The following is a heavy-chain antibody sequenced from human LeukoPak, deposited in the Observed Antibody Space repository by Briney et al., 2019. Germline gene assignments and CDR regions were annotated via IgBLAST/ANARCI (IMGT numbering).Heavy chain of an antibody. CDR3: ARTVGRGPGGHFDY. V-gene: IGHV3-11*03. D-gene: IGHD4-23*01. CDR2: ISDSGSYT. Sequence: PGGSLRLSCAASGFSYRGYYMSWIRQAPGKGLEWVAYISDSGSYTNYADSVGGRFTISRDNAKKSLFLQMIDLRPEDAAVYYCARTVGRGPGGHFDYWGQGALVTVSS. CDR1: GFSYRGYY. J-gene: IGHJ4*02.